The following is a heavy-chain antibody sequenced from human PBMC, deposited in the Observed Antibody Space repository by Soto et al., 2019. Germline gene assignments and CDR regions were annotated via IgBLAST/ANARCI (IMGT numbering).Heavy chain of an antibody. J-gene: IGHJ3*02. CDR3: ARDRAFSPHITDAFDI. CDR2: IYYIGST. Sequence: SWTTSLTCTVSGAARSFYYWIWLLPPPVNGLVWIGYIYYIGSTNYNPSLKSRVTISQYTSKNQLSLRLSSVTAADTAVYYCARDRAFSPHITDAFDIWGQGTMATVSS. CDR1: GAARSFYY. V-gene: IGHV4-59*13. D-gene: IGHD1-20*01.